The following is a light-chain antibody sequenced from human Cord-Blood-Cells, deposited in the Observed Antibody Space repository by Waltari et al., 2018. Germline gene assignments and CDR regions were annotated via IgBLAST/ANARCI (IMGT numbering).Light chain of an antibody. CDR2: GNS. CDR3: QSYDSSLSGYV. CDR1: SSNIGAGYD. J-gene: IGLJ1*01. Sequence: QSVLTQPPSVSGAPGPRVTLPCTGSSSNIGAGYDLPWYQQLPGTAPKLLIYGNSNRPSGVPDRFSGSKSGTSASLAITGLQAEDEADYYCQSYDSSLSGYVFGTGTKVTVL. V-gene: IGLV1-40*01.